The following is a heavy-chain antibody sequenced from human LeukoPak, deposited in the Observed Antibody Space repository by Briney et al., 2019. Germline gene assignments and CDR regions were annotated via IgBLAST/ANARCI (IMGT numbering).Heavy chain of an antibody. Sequence: GGSLRLSCAASGFNFITAAMTWVRQAPGKGLEWVSLIRSSGGSTYYADSVKGRFTISRDNSNHTLSLQMNSLRVEDTAIYYCVKDIQLSTWGLGTMVTVSS. D-gene: IGHD5-24*01. CDR3: VKDIQLST. V-gene: IGHV3-23*01. J-gene: IGHJ3*01. CDR1: GFNFITAA. CDR2: IRSSGGST.